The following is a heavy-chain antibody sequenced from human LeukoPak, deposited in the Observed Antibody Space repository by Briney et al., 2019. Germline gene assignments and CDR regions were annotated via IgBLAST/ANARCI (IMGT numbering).Heavy chain of an antibody. Sequence: GESLKISRNGSGYSFTSYWIDWVRQVPGKGLEWMGIYYPGYSSTRYSPPYQGQVPISADRSISTAYLQSSSLKASDTAMYYCASLPRYSSGGSCYALGFDYWGQGTLVTVSS. CDR2: YYPGYSST. V-gene: IGHV5-51*01. D-gene: IGHD2-15*01. CDR3: ASLPRYSSGGSCYALGFDY. J-gene: IGHJ4*02. CDR1: GYSFTSYW.